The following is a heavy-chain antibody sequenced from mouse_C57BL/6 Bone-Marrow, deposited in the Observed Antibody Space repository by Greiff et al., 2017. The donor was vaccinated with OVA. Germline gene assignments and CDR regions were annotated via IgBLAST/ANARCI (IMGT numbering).Heavy chain of an antibody. CDR1: GYSITSGYY. D-gene: IGHD1-1*01. CDR3: ARVPLTTVFDY. J-gene: IGHJ2*01. CDR2: ISYDGSN. V-gene: IGHV3-6*01. Sequence: EVQLVESGPGLVKPSQSLSLTCSVTGYSITSGYYWNWIRQFPGNKLEWMGYISYDGSNNYNPSLKNRISITRDTSKNQFFLKLNSVTTEDTATYYCARVPLTTVFDYWGQGTTLTVSS.